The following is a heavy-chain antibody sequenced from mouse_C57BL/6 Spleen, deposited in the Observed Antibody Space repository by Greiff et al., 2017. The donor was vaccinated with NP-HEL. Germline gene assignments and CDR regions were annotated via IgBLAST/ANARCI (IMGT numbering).Heavy chain of an antibody. V-gene: IGHV1-77*01. J-gene: IGHJ2*01. CDR1: GYTFTDYY. D-gene: IGHD1-1*01. Sequence: QVQLQQSGAELVKPGASVKISCKASGYTFTDYYINWVKQRPGQGLEGIGKIGPGSGSTYYNEKFKGKATLTADKSSSTAYMQLSSLTSEDSAVYFCARCYYGSSSYFDYWGQGTTLTVSS. CDR2: IGPGSGST. CDR3: ARCYYGSSSYFDY.